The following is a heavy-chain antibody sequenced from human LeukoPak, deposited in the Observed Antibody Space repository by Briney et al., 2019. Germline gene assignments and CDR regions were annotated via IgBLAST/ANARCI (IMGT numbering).Heavy chain of an antibody. CDR2: IYPGDSDI. V-gene: IGHV5-51*01. D-gene: IGHD3-22*01. Sequence: GESLKISCKGSGYSFTNYWIGWVRQMPGKGLEWMGIIYPGDSDIRYSPSFQGQDTISADKSISTAYLQWSSLKASDTAMYYCARHPGDSSGYYPFFDYWGQGTPVTVSS. CDR3: ARHPGDSSGYYPFFDY. CDR1: GYSFTNYW. J-gene: IGHJ4*02.